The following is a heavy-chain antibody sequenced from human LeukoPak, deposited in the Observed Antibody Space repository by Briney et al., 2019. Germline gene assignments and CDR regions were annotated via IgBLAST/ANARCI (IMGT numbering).Heavy chain of an antibody. D-gene: IGHD5-12*01. CDR3: ARERYSGYEALFYYYYYYMDV. CDR1: GFTFSSYA. Sequence: GRSLRLSCAASGFTFSSYAMHWVRQAPGKGLEWVAVISYDGSNKYYADSVKGRFTISRDNSKNTLYLQMSSLRAEDTAVYYCARERYSGYEALFYYYYYYMDVWGKGTTVTVSS. CDR2: ISYDGSNK. V-gene: IGHV3-30*04. J-gene: IGHJ6*03.